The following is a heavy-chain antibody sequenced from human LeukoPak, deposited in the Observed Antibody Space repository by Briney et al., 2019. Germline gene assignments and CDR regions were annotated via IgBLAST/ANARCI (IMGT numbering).Heavy chain of an antibody. Sequence: QAGGSLRLSCAASGFTVSSNYMSWVRQAPGKGLEWVSVIYSGGSTYYADSVKGRFTISRDNSKNTLYLQMNSLRAEDTAVYYCARGRGSSWYYFDSWGQGTLVTVSS. J-gene: IGHJ4*02. CDR3: ARGRGSSWYYFDS. CDR1: GFTVSSNY. D-gene: IGHD6-13*01. V-gene: IGHV3-66*01. CDR2: IYSGGST.